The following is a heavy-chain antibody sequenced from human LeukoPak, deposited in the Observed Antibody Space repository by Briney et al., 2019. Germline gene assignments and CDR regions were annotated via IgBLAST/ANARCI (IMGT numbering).Heavy chain of an antibody. J-gene: IGHJ4*02. CDR2: IYYSGST. Sequence: SETLSLTCTVSGGSISSYYWSWIRQPPGKGLEWLGYIYYSGSTNYNPSLKSRVTISVDTSKNQFSLKLSSVTAADTAVYYCARQDYDILTGPSYYFDYWGQGTLVTVSS. CDR3: ARQDYDILTGPSYYFDY. V-gene: IGHV4-59*08. CDR1: GGSISSYY. D-gene: IGHD3-9*01.